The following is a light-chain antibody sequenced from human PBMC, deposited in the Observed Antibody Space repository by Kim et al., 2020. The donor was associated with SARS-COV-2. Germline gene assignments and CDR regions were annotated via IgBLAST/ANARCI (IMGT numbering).Light chain of an antibody. Sequence: VSPRERATLSCRARQSVSNDLAWYQQKPGQAPRLLIYGASTRATGIPARFSGSGSGTEFTLTINSLQSEDFAVYYCQQYSNWPLTFGPGTKVDIK. CDR3: QQYSNWPLT. CDR1: QSVSND. V-gene: IGKV3-15*01. J-gene: IGKJ3*01. CDR2: GAS.